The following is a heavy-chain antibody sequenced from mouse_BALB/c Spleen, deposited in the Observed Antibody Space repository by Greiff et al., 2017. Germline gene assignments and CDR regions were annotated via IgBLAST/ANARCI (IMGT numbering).Heavy chain of an antibody. CDR1: GFNIKDYY. V-gene: IGHV14-4*02. J-gene: IGHJ2*01. D-gene: IGHD2-10*02. Sequence: EVKLVESGAELVRSGASVKLSCTASGFNIKDYYMHWVKQRPEQGLEWIGWIDPENGDTEYAPKFQGKATMTADTSSNTAYLQLSSLTSEDTAVYYCNAMYGNLYFDYWGQGTTLTVSS. CDR3: NAMYGNLYFDY. CDR2: IDPENGDT.